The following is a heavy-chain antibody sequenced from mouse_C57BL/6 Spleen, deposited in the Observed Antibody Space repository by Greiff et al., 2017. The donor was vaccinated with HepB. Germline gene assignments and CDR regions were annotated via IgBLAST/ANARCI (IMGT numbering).Heavy chain of an antibody. V-gene: IGHV1-26*01. CDR1: GYTFTDYY. D-gene: IGHD1-1*01. Sequence: VVEPGASVKISCKASGYTFTDYYMNWVKQSHGKSLEWIGDINPNNGGTSYNQKFKGKATLTVDKSSSTAYMELRSLTSEDSAVYYCARDYGSSYGAMDYWGQGTSVTVSS. CDR2: INPNNGGT. CDR3: ARDYGSSYGAMDY. J-gene: IGHJ4*01.